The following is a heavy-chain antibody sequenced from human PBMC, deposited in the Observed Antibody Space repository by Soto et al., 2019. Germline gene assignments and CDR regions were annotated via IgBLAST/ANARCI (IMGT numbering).Heavy chain of an antibody. J-gene: IGHJ4*02. CDR3: AREGGESSDGLYYFDS. CDR1: GGSTSSDNY. Sequence: QVQLQKSGPGLVKPSQTLSLTCTVSGGSTSSDNYWSWIRQPPGKGLEWIGHIYYSGNTDYNPSLKSRLAISIDTSKNQFSLKLSSVTAADTAVYFCAREGGESSDGLYYFDSWGQGSLVTVSS. V-gene: IGHV4-30-4*01. D-gene: IGHD3-16*01. CDR2: IYYSGNT.